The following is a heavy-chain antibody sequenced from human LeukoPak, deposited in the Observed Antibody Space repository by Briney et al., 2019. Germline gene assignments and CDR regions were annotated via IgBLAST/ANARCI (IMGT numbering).Heavy chain of an antibody. J-gene: IGHJ5*02. Sequence: GASVKVSCKASGYTFTSYGISWVRQAPGQGLEWMGWISAYNGNTNYAQKLQGRVTMTTDTSTSTAYMELRSLRSDDTAVYYCARGFANYDYVWGSYRPYWFDPWGQGTLVTVSS. D-gene: IGHD3-16*02. CDR2: ISAYNGNT. V-gene: IGHV1-18*01. CDR3: ARGFANYDYVWGSYRPYWFDP. CDR1: GYTFTSYG.